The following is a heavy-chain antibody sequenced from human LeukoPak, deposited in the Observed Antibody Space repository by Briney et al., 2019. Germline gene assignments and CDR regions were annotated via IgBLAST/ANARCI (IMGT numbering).Heavy chain of an antibody. Sequence: SETLSLTCAVSGFSISSGYYWAWIRQPPGKGLEWIGNIYHSGSTYYNASLKSRVTISVDTSKNQFSLKLSSVTAADTAVYYCARRYSNYFFDYWGQGTLVTVSS. CDR2: IYHSGST. CDR3: ARRYSNYFFDY. CDR1: GFSISSGYY. V-gene: IGHV4-38-2*01. J-gene: IGHJ4*02. D-gene: IGHD4-11*01.